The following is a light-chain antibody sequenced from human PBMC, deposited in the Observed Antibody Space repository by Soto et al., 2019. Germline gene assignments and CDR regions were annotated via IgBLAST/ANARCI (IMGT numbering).Light chain of an antibody. CDR2: RNY. CDR1: SSNIGNSY. Sequence: QSVLTQPPSASGTPGQRVTITCSGISSNIGNSYVYWYQQLPGKAPKLLVYRNYQRPSGVPDRFSGSKSGTSASLAISGLRSEDEADYSCASWDGSLSGYVFGTGTKLTVL. V-gene: IGLV1-47*01. J-gene: IGLJ1*01. CDR3: ASWDGSLSGYV.